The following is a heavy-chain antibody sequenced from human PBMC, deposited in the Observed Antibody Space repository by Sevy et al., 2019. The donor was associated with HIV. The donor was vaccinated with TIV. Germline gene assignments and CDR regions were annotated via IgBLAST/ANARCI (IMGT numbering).Heavy chain of an antibody. CDR2: IYYSGST. J-gene: IGHJ4*02. CDR3: ARESPFYDSSGSLFDY. CDR1: GGSISSGGYY. Sequence: TLSLTCTVSGGSISSGGYYWSWIRQHPGKGLEWIGYIYYSGSTYYHPSLKSRVTISVDTSKNQFSLKLSSVTAADTAVYYCARESPFYDSSGSLFDYWGQGTLVTVSS. V-gene: IGHV4-31*03. D-gene: IGHD3-22*01.